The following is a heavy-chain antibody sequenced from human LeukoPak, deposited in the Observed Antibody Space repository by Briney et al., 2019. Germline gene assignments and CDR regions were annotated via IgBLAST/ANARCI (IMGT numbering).Heavy chain of an antibody. CDR1: GYSFADYY. V-gene: IGHV1-2*02. CDR3: ARFVQLERPAPYNWFDP. CDR2: IKPNSGGT. Sequence: ASVKVSCKASGYSFADYYMHWVRQAPGQGLEWMGWIKPNSGGTRSAQKFQGRVTMTRDTSISTAYMELSRLRSDDTAVYYCARFVQLERPAPYNWFDPWGQGTLVTVSS. J-gene: IGHJ5*02. D-gene: IGHD1-1*01.